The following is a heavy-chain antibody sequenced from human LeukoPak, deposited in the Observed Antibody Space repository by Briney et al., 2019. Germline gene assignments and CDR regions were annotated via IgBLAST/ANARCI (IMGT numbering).Heavy chain of an antibody. CDR1: GFTVSSNY. Sequence: GGSLRLSCAASGFTVSSNYMSWVRQAPGRGLEWVSVIYSGGSTYYADSVKGRFTISRDNSKNTLNLQMNSLRTEDTAVYYCAKGGEYDILTGYRRSRLLGDYWGQGTLVTVSS. CDR3: AKGGEYDILTGYRRSRLLGDY. CDR2: IYSGGST. V-gene: IGHV3-66*01. D-gene: IGHD3-9*01. J-gene: IGHJ4*02.